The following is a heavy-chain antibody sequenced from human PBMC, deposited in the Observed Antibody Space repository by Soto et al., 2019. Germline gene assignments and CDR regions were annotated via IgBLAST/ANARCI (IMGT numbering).Heavy chain of an antibody. D-gene: IGHD3-22*01. J-gene: IGHJ4*02. CDR2: ISAYNGNT. V-gene: IGHV1-18*01. Sequence: SVKVSCKASGYTFTSYGISWVRQAPGQGLEWMGWISAYNGNTNYAQKLQGRVTMTTDTSTSTAYMELRSLRSDDTAVYYCARRSYYYDSSGQQGSDYWGQGTLVTVS. CDR3: ARRSYYYDSSGQQGSDY. CDR1: GYTFTSYG.